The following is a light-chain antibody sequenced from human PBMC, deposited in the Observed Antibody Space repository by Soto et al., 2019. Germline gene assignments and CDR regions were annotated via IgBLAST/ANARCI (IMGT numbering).Light chain of an antibody. Sequence: IVMTQSPGTLCLSPGERATLSCRASQSVSSSDLAWYQQKPGQAPTLLIYGASNRASGIPDRFSGSGSGTDFTLTISRLAPEDFAVYYCEQYGGSPPYTFGQGTKLEMK. V-gene: IGKV3-20*01. J-gene: IGKJ2*01. CDR1: QSVSSSD. CDR2: GAS. CDR3: EQYGGSPPYT.